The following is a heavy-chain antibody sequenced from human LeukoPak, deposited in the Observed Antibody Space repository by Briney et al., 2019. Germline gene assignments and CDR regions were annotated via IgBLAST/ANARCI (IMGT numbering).Heavy chain of an antibody. CDR2: ISSSGSTI. CDR3: ARDRYDSSGYCYDY. J-gene: IGHJ4*02. Sequence: GGSLRLSCAAPGFTFSSYEMNWVRQAPGKGLEWVSYISSSGSTIYYADSVKGRFTISRDNAKNSLYLQMNSLRAEDTAVYYCARDRYDSSGYCYDYWGQGTLVTVSS. CDR1: GFTFSSYE. V-gene: IGHV3-48*03. D-gene: IGHD3-22*01.